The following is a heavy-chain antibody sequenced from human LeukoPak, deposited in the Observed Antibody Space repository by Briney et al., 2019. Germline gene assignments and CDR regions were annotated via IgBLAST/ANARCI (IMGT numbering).Heavy chain of an antibody. V-gene: IGHV3-23*01. CDR2: ITDAVGST. D-gene: IGHD5-12*01. Sequence: PGGSLRLSCAASGFTFSSSSISWVRQAPGKGREWVSAITDAVGSTHYADSVKGRFTISSDNSKNTVYLQMNSLRPEDMAVYYCAKEIFSGLLYIDYWGQGTLATVS. CDR3: AKEIFSGLLYIDY. CDR1: GFTFSSSS. J-gene: IGHJ4*02.